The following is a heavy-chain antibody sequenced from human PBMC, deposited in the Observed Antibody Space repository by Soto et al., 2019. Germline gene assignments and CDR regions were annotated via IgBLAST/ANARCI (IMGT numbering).Heavy chain of an antibody. CDR1: GFTFSNYA. Sequence: GGSLRLSCAASGFTFSNYAMSWVRQAPGKGLEWGSVISVSGASTYYADSVKGRFTISRDNSKNTLSLQMNSLRAEDTAVYFCAKDSSGYYGVFDYWGQGTLVTVSS. CDR2: ISVSGAST. CDR3: AKDSSGYYGVFDY. J-gene: IGHJ4*02. D-gene: IGHD3-22*01. V-gene: IGHV3-23*01.